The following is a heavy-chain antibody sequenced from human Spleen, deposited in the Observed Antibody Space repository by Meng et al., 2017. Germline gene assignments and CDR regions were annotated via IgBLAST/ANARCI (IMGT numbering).Heavy chain of an antibody. Sequence: LSLTCAASGFSFSYYPMHWVRQAPGTGLEWVAVISYDGNHKFYADSVNGRFSISRDNSNNTLYLQMTSLRAEDAAVYYCARDREQWQTLYYFYGMDVWGQGTTVTVSS. D-gene: IGHD6-19*01. CDR1: GFSFSYYP. CDR2: ISYDGNHK. V-gene: IGHV3-30*04. J-gene: IGHJ6*02. CDR3: ARDREQWQTLYYFYGMDV.